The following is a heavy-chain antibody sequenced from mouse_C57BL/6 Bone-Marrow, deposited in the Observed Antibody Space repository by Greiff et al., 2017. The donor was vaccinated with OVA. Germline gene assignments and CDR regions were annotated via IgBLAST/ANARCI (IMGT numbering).Heavy chain of an antibody. CDR1: GFTFSSYA. D-gene: IGHD4-1*01. CDR2: ISDGGSYT. J-gene: IGHJ2*01. Sequence: EVMLVESGGGLVKPGGSLKLSCAASGFTFSSYAMSWVRQTPEKRLEWVATISDGGSYTYYPDNVKGRFTISRDNAKNNLYLQMSHLKSEDTAMYYCARNWSHFDYWGQGTTLTVSS. V-gene: IGHV5-4*03. CDR3: ARNWSHFDY.